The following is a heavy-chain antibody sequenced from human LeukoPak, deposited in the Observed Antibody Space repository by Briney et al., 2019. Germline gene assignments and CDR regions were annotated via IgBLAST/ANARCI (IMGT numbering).Heavy chain of an antibody. V-gene: IGHV4-34*01. J-gene: IGHJ4*02. CDR3: ARYEEYTRSWAY. CDR2: INDSGSV. CDR1: GGSFSGYY. Sequence: SETLTLTCAVYGGSFSGYYRSWIRQPPGKGLEWIGEINDSGSVNHSPSLKSRVTISVDTSKNQFSLKLRSVTAADTAIYFCARYEEYTRSWAYWGRGSLVTVSS. D-gene: IGHD2/OR15-2a*01.